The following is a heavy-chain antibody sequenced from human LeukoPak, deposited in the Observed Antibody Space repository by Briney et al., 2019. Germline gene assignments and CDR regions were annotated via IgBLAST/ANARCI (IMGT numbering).Heavy chain of an antibody. Sequence: GASVKVSCKASGYTFTGYALHWVRQAPGQGLEWMGWINTGSGNTKYSQRFQDRVTITMDTSASTVYMELSSLRSEDTAVYYCARVDDYSNWFDPWGQGTLVTVSS. J-gene: IGHJ5*02. D-gene: IGHD2-15*01. V-gene: IGHV1-3*04. CDR1: GYTFTGYA. CDR2: INTGSGNT. CDR3: ARVDDYSNWFDP.